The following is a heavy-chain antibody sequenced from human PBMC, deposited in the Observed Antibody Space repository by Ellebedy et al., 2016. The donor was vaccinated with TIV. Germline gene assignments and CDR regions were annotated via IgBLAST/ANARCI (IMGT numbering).Heavy chain of an antibody. CDR3: ARGYGEGVY. D-gene: IGHD4-17*01. Sequence: GGSLRLSXAASGFTFSTHWMTWLRQAPGKGLEWVANINQDGSEKYYVDSVKGRFTISRDSAKNSLYLQMNSLRAEDTAVYFCARGYGEGVYWGQGTLVTVSP. J-gene: IGHJ4*02. V-gene: IGHV3-7*01. CDR1: GFTFSTHW. CDR2: INQDGSEK.